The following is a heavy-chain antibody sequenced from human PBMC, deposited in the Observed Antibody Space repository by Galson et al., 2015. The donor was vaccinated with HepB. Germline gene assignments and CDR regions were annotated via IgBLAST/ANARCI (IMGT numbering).Heavy chain of an antibody. D-gene: IGHD1-7*01. Sequence: SLRLSCAASGFTFSSYGMNWVRQAPGQGLEWVSSISSISSNIYYADSVKGRFTISRDNAKNSLYLHVHSLRAEDTAVYYCARGVQESPPKLPATDVSAQATTVTVSS. CDR3: ARGVQESPPKLPATDV. V-gene: IGHV3-21*01. CDR2: ISSISSNI. J-gene: IGHJ6*02. CDR1: GFTFSSYG.